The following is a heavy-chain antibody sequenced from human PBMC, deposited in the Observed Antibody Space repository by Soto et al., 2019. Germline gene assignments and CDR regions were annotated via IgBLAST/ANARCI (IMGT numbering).Heavy chain of an antibody. CDR2: IYWDDDE. D-gene: IGHD6-19*01. J-gene: IGHJ1*01. Sequence: GSGPTLVNPTQTLTLTCTFSGFSLTTSGVGVGWIRQPPGKALEWLALIYWDDDERYSPSLKSRLTITKDTSKNQVVLTMTNMNPVDTGTYYCAHRPQSSGWYYEYFQHWGQGTLVTVS. CDR3: AHRPQSSGWYYEYFQH. CDR1: GFSLTTSGVG. V-gene: IGHV2-5*02.